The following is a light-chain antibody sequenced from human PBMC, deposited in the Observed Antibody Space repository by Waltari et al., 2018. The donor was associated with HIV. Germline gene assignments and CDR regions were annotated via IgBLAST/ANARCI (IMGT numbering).Light chain of an antibody. CDR3: QQYNNWPYT. Sequence: EIVMTQSPATLSVSPGERATLSCRASQSVNQNLAWYQQKPGQAPRLLIYGASTRATGIPARFNGSGSGTEFSLTISSLQSQELAVYHCQQYNNWPYTFGQGTKLEI. CDR2: GAS. CDR1: QSVNQN. J-gene: IGKJ2*01. V-gene: IGKV3-15*01.